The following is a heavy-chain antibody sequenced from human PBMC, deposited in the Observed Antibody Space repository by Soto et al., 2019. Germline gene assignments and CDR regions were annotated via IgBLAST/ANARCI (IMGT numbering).Heavy chain of an antibody. Sequence: GVTLSSYRMPRVRQAQGKGLEWVAVISYYGSSKYYADSVKGRFTISRDNSKNTLYLQMNSLRAEDTAVYYCAKESYDFWSGYSRLGYYYDMDVWGHGTTVTVSS. CDR2: ISYYGSSK. V-gene: IGHV3-30*18. J-gene: IGHJ6*02. CDR1: GVTLSSYR. D-gene: IGHD3-3*01. CDR3: AKESYDFWSGYSRLGYYYDMDV.